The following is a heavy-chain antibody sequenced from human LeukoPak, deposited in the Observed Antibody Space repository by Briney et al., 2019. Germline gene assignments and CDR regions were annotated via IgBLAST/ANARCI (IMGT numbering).Heavy chain of an antibody. Sequence: SETLSLTCAVSGYSISSGYYWGWIRQPPGKGLEWIGSIYHSGSTYYNPSLKSQVTISVDTSKNQFSLKLSSVTAADTAVYYCAGQPDARPGYSQHWGQGTLVTVSS. D-gene: IGHD1-14*01. CDR1: GYSISSGYY. CDR3: AGQPDARPGYSQH. CDR2: IYHSGST. J-gene: IGHJ1*01. V-gene: IGHV4-38-2*01.